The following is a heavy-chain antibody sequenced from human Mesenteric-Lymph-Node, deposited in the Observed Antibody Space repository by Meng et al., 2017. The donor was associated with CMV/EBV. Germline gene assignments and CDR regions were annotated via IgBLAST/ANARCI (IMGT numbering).Heavy chain of an antibody. CDR1: GFTFSSYG. D-gene: IGHD4-23*01. CDR2: IRYDGSNK. V-gene: IGHV3-30*02. J-gene: IGHJ4*02. CDR3: AKDRYPFGPTPKNYFDY. Sequence: GESLKISCAASGFTFSSYGMHWVRQAPGKGLEWVAFIRYDGSNKNYADSVKGRFTISRDNSKNTLYLQMNSLRAGDTAVYYCAKDRYPFGPTPKNYFDYWGQGTLVTVSS.